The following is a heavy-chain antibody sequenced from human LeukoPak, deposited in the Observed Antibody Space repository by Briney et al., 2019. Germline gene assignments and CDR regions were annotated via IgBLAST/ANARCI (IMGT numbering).Heavy chain of an antibody. CDR2: ISSSSSYI. Sequence: GGSLRLSCAASGFTFSSYSMNWVRQAPGKGLEWVSSISSSSSYIYYADSVKGRFTISRDNAKNSLYLQMNSLRSDDTAVYYCARDLYPHRYYYGSGSHPPSDYWGQGTLATVSS. CDR1: GFTFSSYS. CDR3: ARDLYPHRYYYGSGSHPPSDY. D-gene: IGHD3-10*01. J-gene: IGHJ4*02. V-gene: IGHV3-21*04.